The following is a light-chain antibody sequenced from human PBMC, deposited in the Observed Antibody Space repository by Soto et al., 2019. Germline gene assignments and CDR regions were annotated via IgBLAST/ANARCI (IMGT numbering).Light chain of an antibody. J-gene: IGKJ1*01. CDR1: QSISTW. V-gene: IGKV1-5*03. Sequence: DIQMTQSPATLSAFVGDRVTITCRVSQSISTWLAWYQQKPGKVPKLLIFKASSLQSGVPSRFSGSGSGTDFTLTISSLQPDDFATYYCQQYSPSSRTFGQGTKVDIK. CDR2: KAS. CDR3: QQYSPSSRT.